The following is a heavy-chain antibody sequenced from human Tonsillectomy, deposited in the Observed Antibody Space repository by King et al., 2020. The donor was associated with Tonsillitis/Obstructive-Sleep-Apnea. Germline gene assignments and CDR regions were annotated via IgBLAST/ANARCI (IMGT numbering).Heavy chain of an antibody. CDR3: ARELVVVPAAIFWFDP. V-gene: IGHV4-34*01. D-gene: IGHD2-2*01. J-gene: IGHJ5*02. CDR2: INHSGST. CDR1: GGSFSGYY. Sequence: VQLQQWGAGLLKPSETLSLTCAVYGGSFSGYYWSWIRQPPGKGLEWIGEINHSGSTNYNPFLKSRVTISVDTSKNQFSLKLSSVTAADTAVYYCARELVVVPAAIFWFDPWGQGTLVTVSS.